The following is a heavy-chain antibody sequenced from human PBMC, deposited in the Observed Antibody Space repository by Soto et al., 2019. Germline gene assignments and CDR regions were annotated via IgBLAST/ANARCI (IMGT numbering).Heavy chain of an antibody. CDR1: GGSISSYY. Sequence: SETLSLTCTVSGGSISSYYWSWIRQPPGKGLEWIGYIYYSGSTNYNPSLKSRVTISVDTSKNQFSLKLSSVTAADTAVYYCARHRYDFWSGYSRSFFDYWGQGTLVTVSS. CDR3: ARHRYDFWSGYSRSFFDY. J-gene: IGHJ4*02. V-gene: IGHV4-59*08. D-gene: IGHD3-3*01. CDR2: IYYSGST.